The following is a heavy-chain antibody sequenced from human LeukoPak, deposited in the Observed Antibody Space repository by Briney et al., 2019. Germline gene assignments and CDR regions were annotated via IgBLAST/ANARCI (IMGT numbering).Heavy chain of an antibody. J-gene: IGHJ4*02. CDR2: IIPILGIA. V-gene: IGHV1-69*04. D-gene: IGHD6-19*01. Sequence: SVKVSCKASGGTFSSYAISWVRQAPGQGLEWMGRIIPILGIANYAQKFQGRVTVTADKSTSTAYMELSSLRSEDTAVYYCARALYSSGSNYWGQGTLVAVSS. CDR1: GGTFSSYA. CDR3: ARALYSSGSNY.